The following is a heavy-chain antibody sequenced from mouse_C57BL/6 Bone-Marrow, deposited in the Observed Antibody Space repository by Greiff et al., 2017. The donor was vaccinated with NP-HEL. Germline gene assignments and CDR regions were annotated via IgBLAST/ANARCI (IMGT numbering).Heavy chain of an antibody. CDR1: GYSFTGYF. J-gene: IGHJ4*01. Sequence: EVQLQQSGPELVKPGASVKISCKASGYSFTGYFMNWVMQSHGKSLEWIGRINPYNGDTFYNQKFKGKATLTVDKSSSTAHMELRSLTSEDSAVYYCARGSTVVGYAMDYWGQGTSVTVSS. V-gene: IGHV1-20*01. CDR3: ARGSTVVGYAMDY. D-gene: IGHD1-1*01. CDR2: INPYNGDT.